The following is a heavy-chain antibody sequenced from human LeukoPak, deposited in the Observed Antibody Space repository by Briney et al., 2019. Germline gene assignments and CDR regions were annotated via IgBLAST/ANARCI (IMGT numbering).Heavy chain of an antibody. D-gene: IGHD3-22*01. Sequence: ASVKVSCKASGYTFTSYYMHWVRQAPGQGLEWMGIINPSGGSTSYAQKFQGRVTMTRDTSTSTVYMELSSLRSEDTAVYYCARVPSSGYYDSSGYLSDWGQGTLVTVSS. CDR3: ARVPSSGYYDSSGYLSD. CDR2: INPSGGST. CDR1: GYTFTSYY. V-gene: IGHV1-46*01. J-gene: IGHJ4*02.